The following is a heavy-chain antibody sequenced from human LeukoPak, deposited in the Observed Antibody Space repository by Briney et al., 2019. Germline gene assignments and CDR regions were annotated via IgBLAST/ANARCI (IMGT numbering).Heavy chain of an antibody. D-gene: IGHD2-2*01. CDR1: GFTFDDYA. Sequence: PGGSLRLSCAASGFTFDDYAMHWVRQAPGKGLEWVSGISWNSGSIGYADSVKGRFTISRDNAKNSLYLQMNSLRAEDTAVYYCAKDIGCSSTSCPQGFDYWGQGTLVTVSS. V-gene: IGHV3-9*01. J-gene: IGHJ4*02. CDR2: ISWNSGSI. CDR3: AKDIGCSSTSCPQGFDY.